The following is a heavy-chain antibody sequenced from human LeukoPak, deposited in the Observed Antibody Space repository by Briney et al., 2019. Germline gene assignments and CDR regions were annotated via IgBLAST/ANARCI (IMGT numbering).Heavy chain of an antibody. CDR1: GGSISSYY. CDR3: ARLGYSSGGGNY. J-gene: IGHJ4*02. CDR2: IYTSGST. Sequence: SETLSLTCTVSGGSISSYYWSWIRQPAGKGLEWIGRIYTSGSTNYNPSLKSRVTMSVDTSKNQFSLRLTSVTAADTAVYYCARLGYSSGGGNYWGQGTPVTVSS. V-gene: IGHV4-4*07. D-gene: IGHD6-19*01.